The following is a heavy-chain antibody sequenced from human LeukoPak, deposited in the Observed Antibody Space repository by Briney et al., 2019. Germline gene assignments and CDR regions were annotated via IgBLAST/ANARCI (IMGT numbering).Heavy chain of an antibody. D-gene: IGHD3-22*01. CDR1: GESSFSSYY. CDR2: INHSGYT. V-gene: IGHV4-34*01. Sequence: SETLSLTCAVYGESSFSSYYWSWIRQTPGGALEWIGEINHSGYTNYNPSLKSRVTLSIDTSKNQFSLRLNSVTAADTAVYYCSRQVVGNDYWGQGTLVTVSS. J-gene: IGHJ4*02. CDR3: SRQVVGNDY.